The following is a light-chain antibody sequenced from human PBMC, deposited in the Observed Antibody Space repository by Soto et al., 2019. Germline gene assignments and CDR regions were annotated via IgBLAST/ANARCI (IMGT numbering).Light chain of an antibody. CDR2: AAT. Sequence: EVVLTQSPGTLSLSPGERATLSCRASQSVSNSYLAWYQQKPGQAPRLLIYAATTRATGIPDRFSGSGSGTDITLTISRVEPDDYAVCYCQQYDSLPRTVGQGTVVDIK. V-gene: IGKV3-20*01. CDR1: QSVSNSY. CDR3: QQYDSLPRT. J-gene: IGKJ1*01.